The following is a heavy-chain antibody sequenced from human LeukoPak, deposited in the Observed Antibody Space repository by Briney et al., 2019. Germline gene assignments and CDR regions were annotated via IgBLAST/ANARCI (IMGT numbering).Heavy chain of an antibody. Sequence: SETLSLTCTVSGGSISSRSYYWGWIRQPPGKGLEWIGSIYYSGSTYYNPSLKSRFTISVDTSKNQLSLRLSSVTAADTAVYYCARVGKWFDPWGQGTLVTVSS. CDR3: ARVGKWFDP. CDR2: IYYSGST. CDR1: GGSISSRSYY. J-gene: IGHJ5*02. V-gene: IGHV4-39*07.